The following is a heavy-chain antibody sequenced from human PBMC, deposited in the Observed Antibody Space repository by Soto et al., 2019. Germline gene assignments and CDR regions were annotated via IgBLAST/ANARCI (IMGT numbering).Heavy chain of an antibody. CDR2: IYYSGNI. CDR1: GGSISSSSYY. CDR3: ARRVTSGNYEEFDY. D-gene: IGHD1-26*01. V-gene: IGHV4-39*01. Sequence: QLQLQESGPGLVKPSETLSLTCTVSGGSISSSSYYWGWIRQPPGKGLEWIGTIYYSGNIYYNLSLKSRVTISVDTSKNQCSLKLTSVTAADTAVYYCARRVTSGNYEEFDYWGQGTLVTVSS. J-gene: IGHJ4*02.